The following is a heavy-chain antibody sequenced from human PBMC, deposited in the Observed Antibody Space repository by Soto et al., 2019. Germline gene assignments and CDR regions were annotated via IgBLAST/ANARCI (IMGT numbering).Heavy chain of an antibody. J-gene: IGHJ3*02. D-gene: IGHD4-17*01. CDR2: ISATAGDT. CDR3: AHPRGYGVFDAYDI. CDR1: GFTFSIYS. Sequence: GGSLRLSCAASGFTFSIYSMHWVRQTPGKGLEWVSAISATAGDTYYADSVRGRFTISRDNSMNALYLQMNSLRVEDTAVYYCAHPRGYGVFDAYDIWGQGTMVTVSS. V-gene: IGHV3-23*01.